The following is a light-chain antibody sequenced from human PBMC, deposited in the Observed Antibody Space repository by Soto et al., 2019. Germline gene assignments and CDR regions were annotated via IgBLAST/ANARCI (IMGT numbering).Light chain of an antibody. V-gene: IGLV7-46*01. CDR2: DTT. Sequence: QAVVTQEPSLTVSPGGTVTLTCGSSTGAVTSGHYPYWFQQRPGQAPRTLIYDTTNKHSWTPARFSGSLLGGKAALILSGAQPEGEAEYSCSLSYRGPRVFGGGTKLTVL. CDR1: TGAVTSGHY. J-gene: IGLJ3*02. CDR3: SLSYRGPRV.